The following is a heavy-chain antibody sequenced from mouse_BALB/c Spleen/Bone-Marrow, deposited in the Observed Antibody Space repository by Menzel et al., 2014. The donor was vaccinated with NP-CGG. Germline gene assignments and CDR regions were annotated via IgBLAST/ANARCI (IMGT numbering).Heavy chain of an antibody. J-gene: IGHJ3*01. CDR2: IDPANGNT. CDR1: GFNIKDTY. D-gene: IGHD1-1*01. V-gene: IGHV14-3*02. CDR3: ASYYYGGSGFAY. Sequence: VHVKQSGAELVKPGASVKLSCTASGFNIKDTYMHWVKQRPEQGLEWIGRIDPANGNTKYDPKFQGKATITADTSSNTAYLQLSSLTSEDTAVNYCASYYYGGSGFAYWGQGTLVTVSA.